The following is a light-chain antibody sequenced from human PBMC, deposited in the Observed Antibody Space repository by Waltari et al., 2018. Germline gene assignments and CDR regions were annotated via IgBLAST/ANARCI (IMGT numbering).Light chain of an antibody. V-gene: IGLV4-69*01. J-gene: IGLJ3*02. CDR2: VNSDGSH. Sequence: QLVLTQSPSASASLGASVQLTCPLSSGHRTNVLARLQKRPEEGPRYLMKVNSDGSHNKGDEIPDRFSGSSSGAERYLTISSLQSEDEADYYCQTGGHGTWVFGGGTKLTVL. CDR3: QTGGHGTWV. CDR1: SGHRTNV.